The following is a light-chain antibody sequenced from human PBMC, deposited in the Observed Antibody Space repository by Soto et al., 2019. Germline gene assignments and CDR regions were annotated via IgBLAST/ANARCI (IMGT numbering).Light chain of an antibody. CDR3: CSYAGSYFYVV. CDR1: SSDVGGYNY. J-gene: IGLJ2*01. Sequence: QSALTQPRSVSGSPGQSVTISCTGTSSDVGGYNYVSWYQQHPGKAPKLMIYDVSKRPSWVPDSFSGSKSGNTTSLTISGLQAEDEADYYCCSYAGSYFYVVFGGGTQLTVL. CDR2: DVS. V-gene: IGLV2-11*01.